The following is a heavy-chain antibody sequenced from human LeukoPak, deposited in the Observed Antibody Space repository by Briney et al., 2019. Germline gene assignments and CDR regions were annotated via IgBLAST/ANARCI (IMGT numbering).Heavy chain of an antibody. Sequence: TGGSLRLSCAASGFTFSSYWMHWVRQAPGKGLVWVAVIYYDGSNKYYADSVKGRFNISRDNSKNTLYLQMNSLRAEDTAVYYCPKVAAEPSYYDSSGADYWGQGTLVTVSS. D-gene: IGHD3-22*01. J-gene: IGHJ4*02. CDR3: PKVAAEPSYYDSSGADY. V-gene: IGHV3-30*18. CDR2: IYYDGSNK. CDR1: GFTFSSYW.